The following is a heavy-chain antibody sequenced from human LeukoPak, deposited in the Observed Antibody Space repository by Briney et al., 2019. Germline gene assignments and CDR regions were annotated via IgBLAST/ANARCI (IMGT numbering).Heavy chain of an antibody. CDR1: GFTFSSYS. CDR2: ISSSSSYI. V-gene: IGHV3-21*01. CDR3: ARNPYGDYPGY. D-gene: IGHD4-17*01. Sequence: GGSLRLSCAASGFTFSSYSMNWVRQAPGKGLEWVSSISSSSSYIYYADSVKGRFTISRDNSKNTLYLQMNSLRAEDTAVYYCARNPYGDYPGYWGQGTLVTVSS. J-gene: IGHJ4*02.